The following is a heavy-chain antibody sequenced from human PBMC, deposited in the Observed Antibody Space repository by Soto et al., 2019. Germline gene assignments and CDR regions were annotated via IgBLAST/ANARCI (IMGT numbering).Heavy chain of an antibody. J-gene: IGHJ4*02. CDR2: ITYDGSNK. D-gene: IGHD1-7*01. Sequence: GSLRLSCQASGFNFDNYGMHWVRQAPGKGLEWVAVITYDGSNKYYADSVKGRFTISRDNSKNTLSLHLNTLKPEDTAVYHCAKDRVGGTFYTPLGFWGQGTLVTVSS. CDR3: AKDRVGGTFYTPLGF. V-gene: IGHV3-30*18. CDR1: GFNFDNYG.